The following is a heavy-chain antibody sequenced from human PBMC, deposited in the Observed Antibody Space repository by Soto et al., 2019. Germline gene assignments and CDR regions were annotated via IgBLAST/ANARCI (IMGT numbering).Heavy chain of an antibody. CDR2: VSHDGRNT. CDR1: GFTFSDYA. D-gene: IGHD6-19*01. V-gene: IGHV3-30*18. CDR3: AKGGRQWLVTSGFNY. Sequence: VQLVESGGGVVQPGRSLRLSCAASGFTFSDYAMHWVRQAPGKGLEWVAVVSHDGRNTHYADSVKGRFTISRDSSKNTVSLGMTSLSAEDTAVYYCAKGGRQWLVTSGFNYWGQGALVTVSS. J-gene: IGHJ4*02.